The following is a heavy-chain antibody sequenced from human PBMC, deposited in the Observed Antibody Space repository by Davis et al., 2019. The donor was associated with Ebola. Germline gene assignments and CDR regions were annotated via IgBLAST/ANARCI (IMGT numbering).Heavy chain of an antibody. J-gene: IGHJ4*02. Sequence: PAGSLRLSCEAFAFSFGIYGMHWVRQAPGKGLEWVASTSYHGRHTSYIDSVKGRFTISRDNSKNTLYLHMNSLRAEDTAVYFCAKEYCPNSGPYCTYFEVWGQGTQVTVSS. CDR3: AKEYCPNSGPYCTYFEV. D-gene: IGHD3-10*01. V-gene: IGHV3-30*18. CDR1: AFSFGIYG. CDR2: TSYHGRHT.